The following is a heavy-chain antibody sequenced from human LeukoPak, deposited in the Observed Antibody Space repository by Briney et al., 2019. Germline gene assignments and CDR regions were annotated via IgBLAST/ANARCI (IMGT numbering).Heavy chain of an antibody. CDR1: GYTFTGYY. D-gene: IGHD6-19*01. CDR3: ARVLRAGSSGWYDAFDI. V-gene: IGHV1-2*02. CDR2: INPNSGGT. Sequence: GASVKVSCKASGYTFTGYYMHWVRQAPGQGLEWMGWINPNSGGTNYAQKFQGRVTMTRDTSISTAYMELSRLRSDDTAVYYCARVLRAGSSGWYDAFDIWGQGTMVTVSP. J-gene: IGHJ3*02.